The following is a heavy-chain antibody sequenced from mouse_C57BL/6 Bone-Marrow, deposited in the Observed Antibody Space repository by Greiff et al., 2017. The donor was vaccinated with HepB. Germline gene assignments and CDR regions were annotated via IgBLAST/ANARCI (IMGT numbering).Heavy chain of an antibody. Sequence: VQLQESGPELVKPGASVKISCKASGYAFSSSWMNWVKQRPGKGLEWIGRIYPGDGDTNYNGKFKGKATLTADKSSSTAYMQLSSLTSEDSAVYFCAREGYYYGPWYFDVWGTGTTVTVSS. CDR2: IYPGDGDT. CDR1: GYAFSSSW. CDR3: AREGYYYGPWYFDV. D-gene: IGHD1-1*01. J-gene: IGHJ1*03. V-gene: IGHV1-82*01.